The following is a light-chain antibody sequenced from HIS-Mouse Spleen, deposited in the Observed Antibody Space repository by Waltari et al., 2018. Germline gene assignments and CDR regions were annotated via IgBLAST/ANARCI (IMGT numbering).Light chain of an antibody. CDR2: SNN. CDR3: AAWDDSLNGWV. J-gene: IGLJ3*02. V-gene: IGLV1-44*01. Sequence: QSVLPQPPSASGPPGQRVTIPCSGSSSNIGSNTVTWYQQLPGTAPKLLIYSNNQRPSGVPDRFSGSKSGTSASLAISGLQSEDEADYYCAAWDDSLNGWVFGGGTKLTVL. CDR1: SSNIGSNT.